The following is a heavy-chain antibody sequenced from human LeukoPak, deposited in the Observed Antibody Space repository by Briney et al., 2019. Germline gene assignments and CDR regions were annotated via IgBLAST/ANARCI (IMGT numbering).Heavy chain of an antibody. V-gene: IGHV3-30*02. D-gene: IGHD3-16*02. CDR2: IRYEGSNK. J-gene: IGHJ4*02. Sequence: GGTLRLSCAASGFTLSSYGIHWVRQAPDKGLERVAFIRYEGSNKYYADSGNGRFTIYRDNSKNTLFLQMNNMTAEATAVYFCANQRMGSEYDYVWGSYRYTVEAFDYWGQGTLVTVSS. CDR1: GFTLSSYG. CDR3: ANQRMGSEYDYVWGSYRYTVEAFDY.